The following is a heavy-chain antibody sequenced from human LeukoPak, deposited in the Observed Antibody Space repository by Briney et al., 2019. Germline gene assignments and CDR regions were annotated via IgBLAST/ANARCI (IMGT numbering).Heavy chain of an antibody. V-gene: IGHV1-8*02. D-gene: IGHD4-23*01. CDR2: MNPNSGNT. J-gene: IGHJ4*02. CDR1: GGTFSSYA. CDR3: ARGVS. Sequence: ASVTVSCKASGGTFSSYAISWVRQAPGQGLEWMGWMNPNSGNTGYAQKFQGRVTMTRNTSISTAYMELSSLRSEDTAVYYCARGVSWGQGTLVPVSS.